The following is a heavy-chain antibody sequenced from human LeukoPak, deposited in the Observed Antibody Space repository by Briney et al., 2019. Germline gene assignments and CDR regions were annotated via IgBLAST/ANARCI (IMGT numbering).Heavy chain of an antibody. Sequence: PSETLSLTCTVSGGSISSTTHYWGWIRQPPGKGLEWIGSIFYSGSTYYNLSLKSRVTISVDTSKNHFSLSLSSVTAADTAVYYCARLGVLWFGELFDCLGQGTLVTVSS. CDR3: ARLGVLWFGELFDC. J-gene: IGHJ4*02. CDR1: GGSISSTTHY. V-gene: IGHV4-39*02. D-gene: IGHD3-10*01. CDR2: IFYSGST.